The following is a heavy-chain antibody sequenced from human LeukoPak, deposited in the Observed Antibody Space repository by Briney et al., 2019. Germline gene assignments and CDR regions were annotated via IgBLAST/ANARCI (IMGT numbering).Heavy chain of an antibody. CDR1: AFTFSSYW. Sequence: QPGGSLRLSCAASAFTFSSYWMQWVRQAPGKGLVWVSRINSDGSSTNYADSVKGRFTISRDNAKNALYLQMNSLRAEDTAVYYCARAKVGAPYFDYWGQGTLVTVSS. J-gene: IGHJ4*02. D-gene: IGHD1-26*01. CDR2: INSDGSST. V-gene: IGHV3-74*01. CDR3: ARAKVGAPYFDY.